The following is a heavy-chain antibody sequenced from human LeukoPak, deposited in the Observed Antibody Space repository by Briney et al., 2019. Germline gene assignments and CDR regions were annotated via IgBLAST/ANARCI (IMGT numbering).Heavy chain of an antibody. Sequence: PSETLSLTCTVSGGSISTGDYYWSWIRQPPGKGLEWIGYIYYSGSTYYNSSLKSRATISVDTSKNQFSLKLSSVTAADTAVYYCARFEAGGSDRSFEYWGQGTLVTVSS. CDR3: ARFEAGGSDRSFEY. J-gene: IGHJ4*02. CDR1: GGSISTGDYY. CDR2: IYYSGST. V-gene: IGHV4-30-4*01. D-gene: IGHD3-10*01.